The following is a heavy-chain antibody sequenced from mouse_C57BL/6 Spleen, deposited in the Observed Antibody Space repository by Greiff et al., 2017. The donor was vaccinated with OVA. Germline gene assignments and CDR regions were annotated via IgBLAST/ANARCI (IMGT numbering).Heavy chain of an antibody. CDR3: AYSLYDGYLFDY. V-gene: IGHV1-64*01. J-gene: IGHJ2*01. Sequence: QVQLQQPGAELVKPGASVKLSCKASGYTFTSYWMHWVKQRPGQGLEWIGMIHPNSGSTNYNEKFKSKATLTVDKSSSTAYMQLSSLTSEDSAVYYCAYSLYDGYLFDYWGQGTTLTVAA. CDR1: GYTFTSYW. CDR2: IHPNSGST. D-gene: IGHD2-3*01.